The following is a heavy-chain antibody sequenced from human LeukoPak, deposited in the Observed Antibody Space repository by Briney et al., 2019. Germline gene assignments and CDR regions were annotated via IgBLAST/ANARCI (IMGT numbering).Heavy chain of an antibody. CDR1: GFTFCSYE. Sequence: PGGSLRLSCAASGFTFCSYEMNWVRQAPGKGLEWVSYISSSGSTIYYADSVKGRFTISRDNAKNSLYLQMNSLRAEDTAVYYCARDAANGYDYYGMDVWGQGTTVTVSS. CDR3: ARDAANGYDYYGMDV. CDR2: ISSSGSTI. D-gene: IGHD6-25*01. J-gene: IGHJ6*02. V-gene: IGHV3-48*03.